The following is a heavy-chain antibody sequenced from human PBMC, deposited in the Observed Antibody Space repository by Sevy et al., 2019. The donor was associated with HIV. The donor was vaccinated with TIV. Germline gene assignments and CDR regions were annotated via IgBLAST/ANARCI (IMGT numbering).Heavy chain of an antibody. D-gene: IGHD3-3*01. CDR2: IWYDGSNK. CDR3: AREETPYDFCSGYPVRGSMDV. Sequence: GGSLRLSCAASGFTFSSYGMHWVRQAPGKGLEWVAVIWYDGSNKYYADSMKGGFTISKDNSKNTLYLQMNSLRAEDTAVYYCAREETPYDFCSGYPVRGSMDVWGQGTTVTVSS. CDR1: GFTFSSYG. V-gene: IGHV3-33*01. J-gene: IGHJ6*02.